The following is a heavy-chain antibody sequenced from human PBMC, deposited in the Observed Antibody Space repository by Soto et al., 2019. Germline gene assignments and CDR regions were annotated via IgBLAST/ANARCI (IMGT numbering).Heavy chain of an antibody. J-gene: IGHJ4*02. CDR1: GGSIDYYY. Sequence: QVQLQESGPGLVKPSETLSLTCSVSGGSIDYYYWSCIRQPPGKGLEWIAYVYSSGATNYNPSLKSRATISVDTSKDPFSLKLSSVTAADTAVYYCARDMGPYTGFFDYWGQGTLVTVSS. D-gene: IGHD2-8*02. V-gene: IGHV4-59*01. CDR2: VYSSGAT. CDR3: ARDMGPYTGFFDY.